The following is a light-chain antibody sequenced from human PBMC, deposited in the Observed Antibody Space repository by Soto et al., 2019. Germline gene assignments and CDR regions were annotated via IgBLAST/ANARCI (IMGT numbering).Light chain of an antibody. V-gene: IGKV3-20*01. Sequence: EIVLTQSPGTLSLSPGEGATLSCRTSQSVSTNFFAWYQQKPGQAPRLLIYGASTRPTGIADRFSGSGSGTDFTLTISRLEPEDFAVYYCQQYGRTSWTFGQGTKV. J-gene: IGKJ1*01. CDR1: QSVSTNF. CDR3: QQYGRTSWT. CDR2: GAS.